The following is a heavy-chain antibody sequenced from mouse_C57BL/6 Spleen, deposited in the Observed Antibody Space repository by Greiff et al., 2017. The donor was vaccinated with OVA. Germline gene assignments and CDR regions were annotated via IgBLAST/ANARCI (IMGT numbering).Heavy chain of an antibody. D-gene: IGHD4-1*01. CDR1: GYTFTSYW. V-gene: IGHV1-50*01. CDR2: IDPSDSYT. Sequence: QVQLQQPGAELVKPGASVKLSCKASGYTFTSYWMQWVKQRPGQGLEWIGEIDPSDSYTNYNQKFKGKATLTVDTSSSTAYMQLSSLTSEDSAVYYCARKTGGAWFAYWGQGTLVTVSA. CDR3: ARKTGGAWFAY. J-gene: IGHJ3*01.